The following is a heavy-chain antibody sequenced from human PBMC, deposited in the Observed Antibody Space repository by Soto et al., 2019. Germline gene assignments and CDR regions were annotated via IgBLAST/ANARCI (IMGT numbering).Heavy chain of an antibody. D-gene: IGHD2-2*01. Sequence: QVQLVESGGGVVQPGRSLRLSCAASGFTFSSYGMHWVRQAPGKGLEWVAVISYDGSNKYYADSVKGRFTISRDNSKNTLYLQMNSLRAEDTAVYYCAKVVRYCSSTSCPPRFDPWGLGTLVTVSS. J-gene: IGHJ5*02. CDR1: GFTFSSYG. CDR2: ISYDGSNK. V-gene: IGHV3-30*18. CDR3: AKVVRYCSSTSCPPRFDP.